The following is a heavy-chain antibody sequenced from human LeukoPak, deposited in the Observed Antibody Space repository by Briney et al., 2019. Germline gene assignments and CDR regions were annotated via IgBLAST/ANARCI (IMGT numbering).Heavy chain of an antibody. Sequence: SETLSLTCAVYGGSFSGYYWSWIRQPPVKGLEWIGEINHSGSTNYNPSLKSRVTISVDTSKNQFSLKLSSVTAADTAVYYCARGYSSSSGWFDPWGQGTLVTVSS. J-gene: IGHJ5*02. CDR1: GGSFSGYY. V-gene: IGHV4-34*01. CDR2: INHSGST. D-gene: IGHD6-6*01. CDR3: ARGYSSSSGWFDP.